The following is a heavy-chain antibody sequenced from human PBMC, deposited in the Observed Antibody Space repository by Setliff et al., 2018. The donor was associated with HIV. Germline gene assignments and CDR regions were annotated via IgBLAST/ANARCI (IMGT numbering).Heavy chain of an antibody. Sequence: PSETLSLTCTVSGGSISSGTYYWNWVRQPAGKGLEWIGRIYTSGSTNYNPSLKSRVTISLDTSKNQISPKLSSVTAADTAVYYCARENGGTNYYYYYGMDVWGQGTTVTVSS. CDR1: GGSISSGTYY. CDR3: ARENGGTNYYYYYGMDV. V-gene: IGHV4-61*02. CDR2: IYTSGST. J-gene: IGHJ6*02.